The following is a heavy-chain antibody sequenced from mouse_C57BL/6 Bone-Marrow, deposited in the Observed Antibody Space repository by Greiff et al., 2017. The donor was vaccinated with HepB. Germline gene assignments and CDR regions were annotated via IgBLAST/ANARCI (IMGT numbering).Heavy chain of an antibody. Sequence: ESGPGLVKPSQSLSLTCTVTGYSITSGYDWHWIRHFPGNKLEWMGYISYSGSTNYNPSLKSRISITHDTSKNHFFLKLNSVTTEDTATYYCARGDTTVVASWYFDVWGTGTTVTVSS. CDR1: GYSITSGYD. CDR3: ARGDTTVVASWYFDV. J-gene: IGHJ1*03. V-gene: IGHV3-1*01. CDR2: ISYSGST. D-gene: IGHD1-1*01.